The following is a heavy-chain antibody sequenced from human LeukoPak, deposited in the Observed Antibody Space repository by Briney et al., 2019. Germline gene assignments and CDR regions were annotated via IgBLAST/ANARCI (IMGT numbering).Heavy chain of an antibody. Sequence: GGSLRLSCVASGFTFDRHWMHWVRQAPGKGLVWVSRIDTDGSDRGYAESVKGRFTISRDNTKNTLYLQMDSLRAEDTAVYYCARGGFIVGANQYFQWWGQGTRVIVSS. CDR3: ARGGFIVGANQYFQW. CDR2: IDTDGSDR. D-gene: IGHD3-16*02. V-gene: IGHV3-74*01. J-gene: IGHJ4*02. CDR1: GFTFDRHW.